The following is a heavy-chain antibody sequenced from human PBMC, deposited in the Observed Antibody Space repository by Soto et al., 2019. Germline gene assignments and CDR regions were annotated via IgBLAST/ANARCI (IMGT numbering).Heavy chain of an antibody. CDR2: ISSDGSNK. Sequence: GGSLRLSCAASGFTFSSYGMHWVRQAPGKGLEWVAIISSDGSNKYYADSVKGRFTISRDNSKNTLYLQMNSLRAEDTAVYYCAKPVLKYYFDYWGQGTLVTVSS. CDR1: GFTFSSYG. J-gene: IGHJ4*02. D-gene: IGHD3-10*01. CDR3: AKPVLKYYFDY. V-gene: IGHV3-30*18.